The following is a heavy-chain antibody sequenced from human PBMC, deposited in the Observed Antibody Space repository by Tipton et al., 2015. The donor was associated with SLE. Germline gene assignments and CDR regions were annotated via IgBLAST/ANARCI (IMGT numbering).Heavy chain of an antibody. CDR3: ARHDTNYGRNWFDP. V-gene: IGHV4-39*01. CDR1: GGSISGTNYY. CDR2: ITNNGNT. J-gene: IGHJ5*02. D-gene: IGHD2-8*01. Sequence: TLSLTCTVSGGSISGTNYYWAWLRHPPGKGPEWIGRITNNGNTYYIPSLQSRVTMSVDTSKNHFSLKLSSVTAADTAVYYCARHDTNYGRNWFDPWGQGTLVTVSS.